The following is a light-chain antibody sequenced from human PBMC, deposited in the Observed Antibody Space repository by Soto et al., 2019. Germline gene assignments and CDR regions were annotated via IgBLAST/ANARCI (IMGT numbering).Light chain of an antibody. V-gene: IGLV1-47*03. CDR3: AAWDNCLRWV. CDR1: SSNIGSNF. CDR2: RTD. Sequence: QLVLTLTPSASGAPGQTVTISCSGSSSNIGSNFVYWYQQVPGTAPKLLIYRTDQRPSGVPDRFSGSKPGASAYLAISALWSDDEADYYCAAWDNCLRWVFGGGTKLTVL. J-gene: IGLJ3*02.